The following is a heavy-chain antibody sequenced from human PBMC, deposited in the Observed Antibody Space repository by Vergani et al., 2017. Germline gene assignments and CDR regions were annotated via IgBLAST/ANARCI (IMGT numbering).Heavy chain of an antibody. CDR1: GGSFSGYY. D-gene: IGHD6-13*01. CDR2: INHSGST. V-gene: IGHV4-34*01. CDR3: ASSSWKYYFDY. Sequence: QVQLQQWGAGLLKPSETLSLTCAVYGGSFSGYYWSWIRQPPGKGLEWIGEINHSGSTNYNPSLKSRVTISVDTSKNQFSLKLSSVTAADTAVYYCASSSWKYYFDYWGQGTLVTVSS. J-gene: IGHJ4*02.